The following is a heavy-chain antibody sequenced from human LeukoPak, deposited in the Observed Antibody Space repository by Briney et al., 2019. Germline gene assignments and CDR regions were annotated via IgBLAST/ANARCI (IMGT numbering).Heavy chain of an antibody. CDR2: INHSGST. CDR1: GGSLSGYY. Sequence: SETLSLTCAVYGGSLSGYYWSWIRQPPGKGLEWIGEINHSGSTNYNPSLKSRVTISVDTSKNQFSLKLSSVTAADTAVYYCASVGPGGGLLDYWGQGTLVTVSS. J-gene: IGHJ4*02. CDR3: ASVGPGGGLLDY. D-gene: IGHD3-10*01. V-gene: IGHV4-34*01.